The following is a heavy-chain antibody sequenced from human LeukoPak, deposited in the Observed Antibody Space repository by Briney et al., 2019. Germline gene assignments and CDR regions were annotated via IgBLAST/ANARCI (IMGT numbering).Heavy chain of an antibody. CDR2: IYHSGST. V-gene: IGHV4-38-2*02. D-gene: IGHD3-22*01. J-gene: IGHJ4*02. CDR3: ARVLRSSGYYCFDY. Sequence: SETLSLTCTVSGYSISSGYYWGWIRQPPGKGLEWIGSIYHSGSTYYNPSLKSGVTISGDTFKNQISLKLTSVTAADTAMYYCARVLRSSGYYCFDYWGQGALVTVSS. CDR1: GYSISSGYY.